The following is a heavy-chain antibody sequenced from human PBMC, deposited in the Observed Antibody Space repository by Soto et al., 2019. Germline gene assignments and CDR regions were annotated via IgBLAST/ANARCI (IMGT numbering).Heavy chain of an antibody. CDR2: IKEDGSEK. J-gene: IGHJ4*02. CDR3: ARDCRGAPCYSDRFDY. V-gene: IGHV3-7*01. Sequence: EVQLVESGGGLVQPGGSLRLSCAASGFTFSSYWMIWVRQAPGKGLEWVANIKEDGSEKYYVDSVKGRFSISRDNAKNSLYLQMDSLSAEDTAVYYCARDCRGAPCYSDRFDYWGQGTLVTVSS. CDR1: GFTFSSYW. D-gene: IGHD2-15*01.